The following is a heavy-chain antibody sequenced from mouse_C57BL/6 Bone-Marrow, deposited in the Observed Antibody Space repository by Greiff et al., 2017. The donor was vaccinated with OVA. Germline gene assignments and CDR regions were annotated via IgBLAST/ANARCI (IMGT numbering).Heavy chain of an antibody. J-gene: IGHJ3*01. V-gene: IGHV14-4*01. CDR3: TTWTYDYDGGFAY. D-gene: IGHD2-4*01. Sequence: VQLQQSGAELVRPGASVKLSCTASGFNIKDDYMHWVKQRPEQGLEWIGWIDPENGDTEYASKFQGKATITADTSSNTAYLQLSSLTSEDTAVYYFTTWTYDYDGGFAYWGQGTLVTVSA. CDR2: IDPENGDT. CDR1: GFNIKDDY.